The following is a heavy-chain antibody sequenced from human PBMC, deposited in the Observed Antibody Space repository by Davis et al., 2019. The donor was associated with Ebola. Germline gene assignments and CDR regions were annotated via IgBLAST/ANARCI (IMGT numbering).Heavy chain of an antibody. CDR2: ISGSGGST. D-gene: IGHD2-15*01. J-gene: IGHJ3*02. Sequence: GESLKISCAASGFTFSSYAMSWVRQAPGKGLEWVSAISGSGGSTYYADSVKGRFTISRDNSKNTLYLQMNSLRAEDTAVYYCARDATPDCSGGSCYSEDIWGQGTMVTVSS. CDR1: GFTFSSYA. V-gene: IGHV3-23*01. CDR3: ARDATPDCSGGSCYSEDI.